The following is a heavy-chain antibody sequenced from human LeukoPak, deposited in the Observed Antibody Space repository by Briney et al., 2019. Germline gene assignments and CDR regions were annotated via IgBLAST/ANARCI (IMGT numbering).Heavy chain of an antibody. CDR3: AKDYLHYVPVD. D-gene: IGHD3-10*02. J-gene: IGHJ4*02. CDR1: GFTFSSYA. CDR2: ISGSGGTT. Sequence: GGSLRLSCAASGFTFSSYAMSWVRQPPGKGLEWVSVISGSGGTTYYADSVRGRFTISRDNSKNMLYLQINSLRAEDTAVCYCAKDYLHYVPVDWGQGSLVTVSS. V-gene: IGHV3-23*01.